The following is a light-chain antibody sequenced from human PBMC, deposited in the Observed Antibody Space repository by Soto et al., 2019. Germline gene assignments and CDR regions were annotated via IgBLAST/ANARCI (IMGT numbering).Light chain of an antibody. CDR3: QQRSNRPPIT. Sequence: DIVLTQSPGTLSLSPGDRATLSCRAGQSVSSSSLACYQQTPGQAARLLIYGASSSATGILARLSGSGAGTAFSLPTSSLEPQDFAVYYCQQRSNRPPITFGQGTKVDI. J-gene: IGKJ1*01. CDR2: GAS. CDR1: QSVSSSS. V-gene: IGKV3D-20*02.